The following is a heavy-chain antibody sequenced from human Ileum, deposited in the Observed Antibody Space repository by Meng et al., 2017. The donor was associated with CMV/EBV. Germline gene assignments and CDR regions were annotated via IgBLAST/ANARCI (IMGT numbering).Heavy chain of an antibody. Sequence: SGVTFSTYAMSWVRQAPGKGLEWVATINNIGAATFYVDSVKGRFTISRDNSENTLYLQMNSLRAEDTAVYYCAAFGNGPYEAYFDYWGQGGLVTVSS. D-gene: IGHD3-16*01. V-gene: IGHV3-23*01. CDR1: GVTFSTYA. CDR2: INNIGAAT. J-gene: IGHJ4*02. CDR3: AAFGNGPYEAYFDY.